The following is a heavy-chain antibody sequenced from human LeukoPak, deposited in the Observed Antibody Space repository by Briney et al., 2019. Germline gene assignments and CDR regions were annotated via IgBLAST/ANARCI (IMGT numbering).Heavy chain of an antibody. CDR3: ARDTTNVYYYDTSGYDH. Sequence: SETLSLTCTVSGGSFSSGSYYWSWIRQPPGKGLEWIGYIYYSGSTNYNPSLNSRVTISLDTSKNQFSLKLSSVTAADTAIYYCARDTTNVYYYDTSGYDHWGQGTLVTVSS. CDR1: GGSFSSGSYY. J-gene: IGHJ4*02. D-gene: IGHD3-22*01. V-gene: IGHV4-61*01. CDR2: IYYSGST.